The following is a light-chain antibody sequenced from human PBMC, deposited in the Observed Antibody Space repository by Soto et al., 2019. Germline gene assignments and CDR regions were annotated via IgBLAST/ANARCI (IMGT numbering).Light chain of an antibody. CDR2: GAS. Sequence: EIVMTQSPATLSVSPGERATLSCRASQSISINLAWYQQRPGQAPRLLIYGASTRATGIPARFSGSGSGTEFTLTISSLQSEDFGIYYCQQYATWPPWTFGQGTKVEIK. CDR1: QSISIN. J-gene: IGKJ1*01. CDR3: QQYATWPPWT. V-gene: IGKV3-15*01.